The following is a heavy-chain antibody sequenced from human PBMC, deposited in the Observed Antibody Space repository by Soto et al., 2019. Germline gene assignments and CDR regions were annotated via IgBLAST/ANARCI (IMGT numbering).Heavy chain of an antibody. J-gene: IGHJ3*02. CDR1: GYTFTSYG. CDR2: ISAYNGNT. D-gene: IGHD3-3*01. Sequence: QVQLVQSGAEVKKPGASVKVSCKASGYTFTSYGISWVRQAPGQGLEWMGWISAYNGNTNYAQKLQGRVTMTTDTSTSTAYMERRSLRSDDTAVYYCARSLGITIFGVVSGAFDIWGQGTMVTVSS. V-gene: IGHV1-18*01. CDR3: ARSLGITIFGVVSGAFDI.